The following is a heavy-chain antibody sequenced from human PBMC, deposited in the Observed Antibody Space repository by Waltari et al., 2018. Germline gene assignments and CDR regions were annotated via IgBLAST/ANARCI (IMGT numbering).Heavy chain of an antibody. CDR3: ARREHDYDYVGGSYRRVIDTFDI. D-gene: IGHD3-16*02. J-gene: IGHJ3*02. CDR1: GDKFSTYW. CDR2: IYVGDSET. V-gene: IGHV5-51*03. Sequence: EVRLVQSGAEVKKPGESLKISCKGSGDKFSTYWIGWVPQMPGKGLEWMGIIYVGDSETRDSPSVRGQGTMSADKSITTAYLQWSSLKASDTAMYYCARREHDYDYVGGSYRRVIDTFDIWGQGTRVTVSS.